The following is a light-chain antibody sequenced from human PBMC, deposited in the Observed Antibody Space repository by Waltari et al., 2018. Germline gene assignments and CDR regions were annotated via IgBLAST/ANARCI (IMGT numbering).Light chain of an antibody. CDR3: MQALQTPWT. V-gene: IGKV2-28*01. CDR1: QSLLYSDEYNY. Sequence: EIVMTQSPLSLSVTPGEPASIHCRSGQSLLYSDEYNYLDWYQQKPGQSPQLLIYLGSNRASGVPERFSGSGSGTDFTLEITRVEAEDVAVYYCMQALQTPWTFGQGTRLEIK. CDR2: LGS. J-gene: IGKJ1*01.